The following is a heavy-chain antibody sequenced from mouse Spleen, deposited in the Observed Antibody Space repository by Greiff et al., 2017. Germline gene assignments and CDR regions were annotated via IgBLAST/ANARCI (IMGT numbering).Heavy chain of an antibody. CDR3: AREDYGSNFAY. Sequence: VQLQQSGAELARPGASVKLSCKASGYTFTSYWMQWVKQRPGQGLEWIGAIYPGDGDTRYTQKFKGKATLTADKSSSTAYMQLSSLASEDSAVYYCAREDYGSNFAYWGQGTLVTVSA. J-gene: IGHJ3*01. D-gene: IGHD1-1*01. V-gene: IGHV1-87*01. CDR2: IYPGDGDT. CDR1: GYTFTSYW.